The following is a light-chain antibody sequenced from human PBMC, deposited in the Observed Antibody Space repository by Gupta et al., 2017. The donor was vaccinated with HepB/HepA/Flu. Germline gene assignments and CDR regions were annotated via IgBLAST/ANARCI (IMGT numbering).Light chain of an antibody. CDR3: ISYTSTYTRV. J-gene: IGLJ3*02. CDR2: DVT. Sequence: QSALTQPASVSGSPGQSITISCPGTSGDIGAYNYVSWYQQHPGKAPKLIIYDVTNWPSGVSHRFSGSKSGNTASLTITGLQAEDEADYYCISYTSTYTRVFGGGTKLTVL. CDR1: SGDIGAYNY. V-gene: IGLV2-14*03.